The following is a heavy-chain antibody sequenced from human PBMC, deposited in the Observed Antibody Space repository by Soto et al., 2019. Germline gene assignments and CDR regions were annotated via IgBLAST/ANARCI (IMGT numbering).Heavy chain of an antibody. CDR2: IIPIFGTA. J-gene: IGHJ3*02. V-gene: IGHV1-69*01. CDR1: GGTFSSCA. D-gene: IGHD3-22*01. CDR3: ARSRGYDSSGYYYVYAFDI. Sequence: QVQLVQSGAEVKKPGSSVKVSCKASGGTFSSCAISWVRQAPGQGLEWMGGIIPIFGTANYAQKFQGRVTITADESTSTAYMELSSLRSEDTAVYYCARSRGYDSSGYYYVYAFDIWGQGTMVTVSS.